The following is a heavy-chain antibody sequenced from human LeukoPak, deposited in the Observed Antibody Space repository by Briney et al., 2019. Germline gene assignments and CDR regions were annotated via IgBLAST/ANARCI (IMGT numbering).Heavy chain of an antibody. CDR2: ITYDGSNK. V-gene: IGHV3-30*04. J-gene: IGHJ4*02. CDR1: GFTFSSYA. D-gene: IGHD3-22*01. Sequence: GRSLRLSCAASGFTFSSYAMHWVRQAPGKGLEWVAFITYDGSNKYYADSVKGRFTISRDNSKNTLYLQMNSLSAEDTAVYYCAKLKAMIVVDYQDYWGQGTLVTVSS. CDR3: AKLKAMIVVDYQDY.